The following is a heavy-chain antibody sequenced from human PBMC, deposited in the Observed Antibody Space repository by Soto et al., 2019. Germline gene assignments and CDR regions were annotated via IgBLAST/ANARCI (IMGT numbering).Heavy chain of an antibody. V-gene: IGHV4-31*03. CDR2: IYYTGSA. J-gene: IGHJ6*02. D-gene: IGHD7-27*01. CDR3: ARVGTSYARRGLDV. Sequence: SETLSLTCKVSGGAIDRGGYYWCWIRQHPGKGLEWIGHIYYTGSAYYKPSLKSRVSMSIDTSQNQFSLELISVTAADTAVYYWARVGTSYARRGLDVWGQGTTVTVS. CDR1: GGAIDRGGYY.